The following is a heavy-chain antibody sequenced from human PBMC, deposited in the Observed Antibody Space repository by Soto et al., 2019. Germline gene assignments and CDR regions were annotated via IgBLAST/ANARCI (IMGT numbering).Heavy chain of an antibody. CDR2: FFTGGST. D-gene: IGHD6-19*01. Sequence: VGSLRLSCAAAGFNVSDNYMGWVRQAPGKGLEWVSSFFTGGSTDYADSVKGRFTISRDDSKNTVYLQTNSLRAEDTAVYFCVRERRGLGIGFDHWGQGTLVTVSS. J-gene: IGHJ4*02. V-gene: IGHV3-53*01. CDR1: GFNVSDNY. CDR3: VRERRGLGIGFDH.